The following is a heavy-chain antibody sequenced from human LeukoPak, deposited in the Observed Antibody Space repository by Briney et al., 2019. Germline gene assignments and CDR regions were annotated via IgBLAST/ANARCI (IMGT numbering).Heavy chain of an antibody. CDR2: TYYRSKWYT. D-gene: IGHD6-19*01. CDR1: GESVSSINGA. V-gene: IGHV6-1*01. J-gene: IGHJ4*02. Sequence: SQTLSVTCAISGESVSSINGAWNWIRQSPSRGLEWLGRTYYRSKWYTDYAPSVKGRITINPDTSRNQYSLQLDSVTPEDSAVYYCARGVGTSGWYTFDYWGQGTLVPVSS. CDR3: ARGVGTSGWYTFDY.